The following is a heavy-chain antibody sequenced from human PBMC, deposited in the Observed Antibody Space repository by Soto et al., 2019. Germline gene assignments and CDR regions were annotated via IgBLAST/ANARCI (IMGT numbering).Heavy chain of an antibody. Sequence: GGSLRLSCAASGFTFSSYSMNWVRQAPGKGLEWVSYISSGGTTVYYADSVKGRFTISRDNAQNSLYLHMNSLRDEDTAVYYCVDASTLDYWGQGTLVTVSS. CDR1: GFTFSSYS. V-gene: IGHV3-48*02. J-gene: IGHJ4*02. CDR2: ISSGGTTV. D-gene: IGHD2-2*01. CDR3: VDASTLDY.